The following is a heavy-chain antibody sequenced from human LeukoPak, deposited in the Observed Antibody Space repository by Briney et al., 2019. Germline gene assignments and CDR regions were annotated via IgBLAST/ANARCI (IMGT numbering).Heavy chain of an antibody. J-gene: IGHJ3*02. CDR3: ARSYGSGRREVFDI. V-gene: IGHV1-2*02. CDR2: INPNSGGT. CDR1: GGTYSSYA. D-gene: IGHD3-10*01. Sequence: GASVRVSCKASGGTYSSYAISWVRPAPGQALEWMGWINPNSGGTNHAQKFQGRVTMTGDTSIRTAYMELRRLRSDDTAVYYCARSYGSGRREVFDIWGQGTRVTVSS.